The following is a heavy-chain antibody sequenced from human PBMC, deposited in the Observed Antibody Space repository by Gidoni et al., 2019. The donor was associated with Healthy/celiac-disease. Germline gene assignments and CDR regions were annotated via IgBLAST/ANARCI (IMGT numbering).Heavy chain of an antibody. CDR2: IYYRGST. J-gene: IGHJ4*02. CDR1: GGSISSGGYY. V-gene: IGHV4-31*03. D-gene: IGHD3-10*01. CDR3: ARVRGREMYGDFDY. Sequence: QVQLQESGPGLVKPSQTLSLTRTVSGGSISSGGYYWSWIRQPPGKGLEWIGYIYYRGSTYYNPSLKSRVTISVDTSKNQFSLKLSSVTAADTAVYYCARVRGREMYGDFDYWGQGTLVTVSS.